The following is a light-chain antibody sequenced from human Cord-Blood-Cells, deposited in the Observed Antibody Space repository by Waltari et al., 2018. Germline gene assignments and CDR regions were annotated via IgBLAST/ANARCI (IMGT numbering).Light chain of an antibody. CDR3: SSYTSSSTWV. CDR1: SSYVGGYNY. J-gene: IGLJ3*02. Sequence: QSALTQPASVSGSPGQSITIPCPGTSSYVGGYNYVSWYPQHPGKAPQLMIYDVSKRPSGVSNRFSGSKSGNTASLTISGLQAEDEADYYCSSYTSSSTWVFGGGTKLTVL. CDR2: DVS. V-gene: IGLV2-14*01.